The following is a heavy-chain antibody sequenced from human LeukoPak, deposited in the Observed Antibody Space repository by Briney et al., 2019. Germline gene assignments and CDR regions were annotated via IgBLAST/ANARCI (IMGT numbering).Heavy chain of an antibody. Sequence: GRSLRLSCTASGFTFGDYAMIWVRQAPGKGLEWISYISSSGGNIYYADSVKGRFTISRDNAKNSLYLQMNSLRVEDTAVYYCARANTIFGVEPDYYFDYWGQGTLVSVSS. CDR1: GFTFGDYA. V-gene: IGHV3-48*03. CDR3: ARANTIFGVEPDYYFDY. D-gene: IGHD3-3*01. CDR2: ISSSGGNI. J-gene: IGHJ4*02.